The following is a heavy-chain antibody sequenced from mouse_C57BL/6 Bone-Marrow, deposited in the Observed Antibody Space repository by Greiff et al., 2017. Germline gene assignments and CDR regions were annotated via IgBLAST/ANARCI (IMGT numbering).Heavy chain of an antibody. J-gene: IGHJ3*01. CDR1: GYTFTDYN. D-gene: IGHD2-4*01. V-gene: IGHV1-18*01. Sequence: EVQLQQSGPELVKPGASVKIPCKASGYTFTDYNLDWVKQSHGKSLEWIGDINPNNGGTIYNQKFKGEATLTVDTSSRTAYMGLRSLTSEDTAVYYCASYYDLAYWGQGTLVTVSA. CDR2: INPNNGGT. CDR3: ASYYDLAY.